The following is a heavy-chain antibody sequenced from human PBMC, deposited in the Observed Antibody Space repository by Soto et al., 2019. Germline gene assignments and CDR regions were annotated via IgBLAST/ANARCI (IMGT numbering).Heavy chain of an antibody. CDR1: GGSISSSNW. V-gene: IGHV4-4*02. J-gene: IGHJ3*02. D-gene: IGHD6-19*01. CDR3: ASSTDGQWLVRGAFDI. CDR2: IYHSGST. Sequence: QVQLQESGPGLVKPSGTLSLTCAVSGGSISSSNWWSWVRQTPGKGLEWIGEIYHSGSTNYNPSFKSRVTISVDKYKNQFSLKLSSVTAADTAVYYCASSTDGQWLVRGAFDIWGQGTMVTVSS.